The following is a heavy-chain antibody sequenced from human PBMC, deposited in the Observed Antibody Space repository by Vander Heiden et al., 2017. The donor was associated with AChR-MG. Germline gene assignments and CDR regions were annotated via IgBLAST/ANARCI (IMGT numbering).Heavy chain of an antibody. J-gene: IGHJ5*02. D-gene: IGHD2-15*01. CDR2: ILYDGSNK. Sequence: QVPLVESGGGAVQPGRSLRPSCAAAGFPFSSHGMHWVRQAPGKGLEWVAVILYDGSNKYYADSVKGRVTISRDNSKNTLYRQMNSLRAEDTAVYYCARDPRLCSGGRSGHHLDPWGNGTLVTVSS. CDR3: ARDPRLCSGGRSGHHLDP. V-gene: IGHV3-33*01. CDR1: GFPFSSHG.